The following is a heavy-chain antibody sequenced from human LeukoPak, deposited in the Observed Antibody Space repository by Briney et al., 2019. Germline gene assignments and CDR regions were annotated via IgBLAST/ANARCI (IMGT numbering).Heavy chain of an antibody. V-gene: IGHV1-69*06. D-gene: IGHD3-22*01. CDR2: IIPIFGTA. J-gene: IGHJ3*02. Sequence: GASVTVSCKASGGTFISYAISWVRQAPGQGLEWMGGIIPIFGTANYAQKFQGRVTITADKSTSTAYMELSSLRSEDTAVYYCARDQIPLYDSRQRGPDAFDIWGQGTMVTVSS. CDR1: GGTFISYA. CDR3: ARDQIPLYDSRQRGPDAFDI.